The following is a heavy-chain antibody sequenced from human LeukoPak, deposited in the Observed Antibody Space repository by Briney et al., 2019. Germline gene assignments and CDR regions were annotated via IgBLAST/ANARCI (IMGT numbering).Heavy chain of an antibody. CDR1: DGSINSYY. Sequence: SETLSHTCSVSDGSINSYYWNWIRRPPGKGLEWIGEMYLGGTTNFNPSLKSRVTILIDKSKNQLSLQLTSVAAADTAVYYCAGLEGRYSTDWFYFFDYWGQGALVTVSS. D-gene: IGHD6-19*01. CDR3: AGLEGRYSTDWFYFFDY. CDR2: MYLGGTT. J-gene: IGHJ4*02. V-gene: IGHV4-59*12.